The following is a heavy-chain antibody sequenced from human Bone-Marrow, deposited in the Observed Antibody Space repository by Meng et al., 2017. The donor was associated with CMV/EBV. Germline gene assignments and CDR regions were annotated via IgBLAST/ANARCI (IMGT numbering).Heavy chain of an antibody. CDR3: ATMVVTGT. CDR1: GFTFSSYS. J-gene: IGHJ5*02. V-gene: IGHV3-21*01. Sequence: ETLSLTCAASGFTFSSYSMNWVRQAPGKGLEWVSSISSSSSYIYYADSVKGRFTISRDNAKNSLYLQMNSLRAEDTAVYYCATMVVTGTWGQGTLVPVSS. D-gene: IGHD4-23*01. CDR2: ISSSSSYI.